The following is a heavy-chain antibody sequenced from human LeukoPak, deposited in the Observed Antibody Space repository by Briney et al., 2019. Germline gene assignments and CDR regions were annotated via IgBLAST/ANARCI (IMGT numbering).Heavy chain of an antibody. CDR3: ASGSYSSSWYDPFDY. J-gene: IGHJ4*02. D-gene: IGHD6-13*01. Sequence: SVKVSCKASGYTFTGYYMHWVRQAPGQGLEWMGWINPNSGGTNYAQKFQGRVTMTRDTSISTAYMELSRLRSDDTAVYYCASGSYSSSWYDPFDYWGQGTLVTVSS. V-gene: IGHV1-2*02. CDR2: INPNSGGT. CDR1: GYTFTGYY.